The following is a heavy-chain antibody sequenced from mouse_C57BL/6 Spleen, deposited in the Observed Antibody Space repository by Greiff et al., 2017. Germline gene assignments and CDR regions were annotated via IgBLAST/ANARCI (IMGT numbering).Heavy chain of an antibody. V-gene: IGHV14-2*01. CDR2: IDPEDGAT. D-gene: IGHD2-14*01. CDR3: ARERYDVDYAMDY. Sequence: EVQLQQSGAELVKPGASVTLSCTASGFNIKDYYMHWVKQRTEQGLEWIGRIDPEDGATKYAPKFQGKATITADPSANTAYLQLSRLTSEDTAVYYCARERYDVDYAMDYWGQGTSVTVSS. CDR1: GFNIKDYY. J-gene: IGHJ4*01.